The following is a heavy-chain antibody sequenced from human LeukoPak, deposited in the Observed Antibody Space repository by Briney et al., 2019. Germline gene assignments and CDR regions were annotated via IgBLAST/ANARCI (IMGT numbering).Heavy chain of an antibody. D-gene: IGHD1-26*01. V-gene: IGHV3-48*01. CDR2: ITGRSTTI. J-gene: IGHJ6*02. Sequence: GALILSCAASGFTFSTYSMNWVRQAPGKGLEWVSYITGRSTTIYYADSVKGRFTISRDNAKNSLYPQMNSLRAEDTAVYYCAREAPSGSYGMDVWGQGTTVTVSS. CDR1: GFTFSTYS. CDR3: AREAPSGSYGMDV.